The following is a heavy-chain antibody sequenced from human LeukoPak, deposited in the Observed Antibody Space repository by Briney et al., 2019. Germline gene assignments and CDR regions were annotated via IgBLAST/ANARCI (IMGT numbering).Heavy chain of an antibody. CDR3: ARVTGSYSLFDY. CDR2: FYYSGSS. J-gene: IGHJ4*02. CDR1: GGSISSYY. V-gene: IGHV4-59*01. D-gene: IGHD1-26*01. Sequence: SETLSLTCTVSGGSISSYYWSWIRQPPGKGLEWIGYFYYSGSSNYNPSLKSRVTISVDTSKNQFSLKLSSVTAADTAVHYCARVTGSYSLFDYWGQGTLVTVSS.